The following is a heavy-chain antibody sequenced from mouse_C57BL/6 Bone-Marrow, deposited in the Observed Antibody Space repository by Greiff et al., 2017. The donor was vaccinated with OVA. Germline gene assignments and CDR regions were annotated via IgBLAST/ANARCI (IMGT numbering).Heavy chain of an antibody. CDR1: GFTFSDYG. D-gene: IGHD1-3*01. J-gene: IGHJ4*01. Sequence: DVKLVESGGGLVQPGGSLKLSCAASGFTFSDYGMAWVRQAPRQGPEWVAFISNLAYSIYYADTVTGRFTISRENAKNTLYLEMSSLRSEDTAMYYCARLVAYYAMDYWGQGTSVTVSS. CDR2: ISNLAYSI. V-gene: IGHV5-15*01. CDR3: ARLVAYYAMDY.